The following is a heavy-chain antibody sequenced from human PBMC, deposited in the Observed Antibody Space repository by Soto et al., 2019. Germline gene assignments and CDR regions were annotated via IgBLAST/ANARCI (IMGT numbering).Heavy chain of an antibody. CDR2: ISGSGGST. D-gene: IGHD5-18*01. J-gene: IGHJ4*02. CDR3: ANRGYSYGYSTFFDY. Sequence: WWSLRLSCAASGFTFSSYAISWVRQSPGKGLEWVSAISGSGGSTYYADSVKGRFTISRDNSKNTLYLQMNSLRAEDTAVYYCANRGYSYGYSTFFDYWGQGTLVTVSS. CDR1: GFTFSSYA. V-gene: IGHV3-23*01.